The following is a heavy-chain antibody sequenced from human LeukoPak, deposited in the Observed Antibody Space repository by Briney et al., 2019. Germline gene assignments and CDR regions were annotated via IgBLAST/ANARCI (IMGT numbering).Heavy chain of an antibody. V-gene: IGHV1-24*01. D-gene: IGHD6-6*01. Sequence: ASVKVSCKVSGYTLTALSMHWVRQAPGKGLEWMGGFDPEDGETIYAQKFQGRVTMTEDTSTDTAYMELSSLRSEDTAVYYCAIGSVYSSSSGIDYWGQGTLVTVSS. CDR3: AIGSVYSSSSGIDY. J-gene: IGHJ4*02. CDR2: FDPEDGET. CDR1: GYTLTALS.